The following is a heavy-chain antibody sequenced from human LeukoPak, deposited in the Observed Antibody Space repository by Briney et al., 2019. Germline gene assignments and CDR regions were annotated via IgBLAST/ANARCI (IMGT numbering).Heavy chain of an antibody. J-gene: IGHJ4*02. CDR1: GFTFSSYG. CDR2: ISYDGSNK. CDR3: AKDLAVAGPPDY. D-gene: IGHD6-19*01. V-gene: IGHV3-30*18. Sequence: GGSLRLPCAASGFTFSSYGMHWVRQAPGKGLEWVAVISYDGSNKYYADSVKGRFTISRDNSKNTLYLQMNSLRAEDTAVYYCAKDLAVAGPPDYWGQGTLVTVSS.